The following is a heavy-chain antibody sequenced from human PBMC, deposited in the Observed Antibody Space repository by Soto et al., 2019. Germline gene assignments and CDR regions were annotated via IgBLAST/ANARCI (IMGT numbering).Heavy chain of an antibody. V-gene: IGHV4-59*08. D-gene: IGHD6-19*01. Sequence: QVQLQESGPGLVKPSETLSLTCIVSGDSISSYYWSWIRQPPGKRLEWIGYIYYSGNTNYNPSLKSRVTLSVDTSKNQFSLKLSSVNTADTAVYYCARLDGYRSGWIDYWGQGTLVTVSS. J-gene: IGHJ4*02. CDR1: GDSISSYY. CDR2: IYYSGNT. CDR3: ARLDGYRSGWIDY.